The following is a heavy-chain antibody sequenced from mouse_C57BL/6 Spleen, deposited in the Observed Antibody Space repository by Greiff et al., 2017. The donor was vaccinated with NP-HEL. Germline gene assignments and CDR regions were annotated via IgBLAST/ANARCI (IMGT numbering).Heavy chain of an antibody. J-gene: IGHJ1*03. CDR1: GYSITSGYD. V-gene: IGHV3-1*01. CDR3: ARDGYSWYFDV. Sequence: EVQLQESGPGMVKPSQSLSLTCTVTGYSITSGYDWHWIRHFPGNKLEWMGYISYSGSTNYNPSLKSRISITHDTSKNHFFLKLNSVTTEDTATYYCARDGYSWYFDVWGTGTTVTVSS. D-gene: IGHD2-3*01. CDR2: ISYSGST.